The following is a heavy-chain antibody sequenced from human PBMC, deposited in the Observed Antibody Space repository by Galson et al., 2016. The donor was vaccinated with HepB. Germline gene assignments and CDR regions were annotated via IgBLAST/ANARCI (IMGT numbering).Heavy chain of an antibody. CDR1: GFRFSDYN. Sequence: SLRLSCAASGFRFSDYNMNWVRQAPGRGLEWVAYISASSGTIYYAASVKGRLTISRDNANNSLSLQMNSLSAEDTAFYYCARPYTYYFGSGSYFDVLHYGMDVWGQGTTVTVSS. D-gene: IGHD3-10*01. J-gene: IGHJ6*02. CDR2: ISASSGTI. V-gene: IGHV3-48*01. CDR3: ARPYTYYFGSGSYFDVLHYGMDV.